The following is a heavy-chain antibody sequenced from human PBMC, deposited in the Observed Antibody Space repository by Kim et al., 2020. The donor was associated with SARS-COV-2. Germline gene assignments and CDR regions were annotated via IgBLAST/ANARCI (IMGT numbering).Heavy chain of an antibody. CDR3: ARRGMIRGVNQYYGMDV. CDR1: VGSISRYD. D-gene: IGHD3-10*01. V-gene: IGHV4-59*08. J-gene: IGHJ6*02. Sequence: SDTLALTCTVSVGSISRYDWSWIRQPPGKGVECIGYSYYSGSTHYNPSLKSRVTLSGDTSKNQFSLKLSSVTAADPAVYYCARRGMIRGVNQYYGMDVWGQGTTVTVSS. CDR2: SYYSGST.